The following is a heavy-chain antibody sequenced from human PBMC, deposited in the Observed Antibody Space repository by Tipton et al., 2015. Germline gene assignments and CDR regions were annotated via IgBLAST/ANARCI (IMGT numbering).Heavy chain of an antibody. CDR3: ARDLEHGMDV. CDR1: GGSVSRGSCY. V-gene: IGHV4-61*01. Sequence: TLSLTCTVSGGSVSRGSCYWSWIRQPPGRAVEWIGYISYTETSHYNDSLKSPVTISIDTSKNQFSLKLSSVTAADTAVYYCARDLEHGMDVWGEGTPVTVSS. J-gene: IGHJ6*04. D-gene: IGHD5-24*01. CDR2: ISYTETS.